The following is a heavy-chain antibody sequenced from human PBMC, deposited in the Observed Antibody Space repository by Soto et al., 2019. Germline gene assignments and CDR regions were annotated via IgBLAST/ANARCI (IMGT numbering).Heavy chain of an antibody. V-gene: IGHV1-69*13. Sequence: SVKVSCKASGGTFSSYAISWVRQAPGQGLEWMGGIIPIFGTANYAQKFQGRVTITADESTSTAYMELSSLRSEDTAVYYCARREGDFWSAYYSSYYGMDVWGQGTTVTVSS. CDR2: IIPIFGTA. CDR1: GGTFSSYA. D-gene: IGHD3-3*01. CDR3: ARREGDFWSAYYSSYYGMDV. J-gene: IGHJ6*02.